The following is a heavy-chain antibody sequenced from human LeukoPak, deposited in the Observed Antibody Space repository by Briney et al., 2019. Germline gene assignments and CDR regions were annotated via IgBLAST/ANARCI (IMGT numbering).Heavy chain of an antibody. CDR3: ASSRPWELLSAFQM. CDR1: GFSFSTYA. D-gene: IGHD1-26*01. V-gene: IGHV3-30-3*01. Sequence: GSLRLSCAASGFSFSTYAMYWVRQAPGKGLECVALISYDGITTYYADSVKGRFTISTDTSRNTLFLQMNSLINEDTAVYYCASSRPWELLSAFQMWGQGTLVTVSS. CDR2: ISYDGITT. J-gene: IGHJ3*02.